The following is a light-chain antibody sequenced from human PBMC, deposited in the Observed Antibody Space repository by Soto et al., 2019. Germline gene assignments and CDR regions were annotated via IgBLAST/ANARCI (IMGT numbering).Light chain of an antibody. V-gene: IGLV2-23*01. CDR3: CSYVGASTYV. CDR2: EDT. CDR1: TSFVGSYNL. Sequence: QSALTQPASVSGSPGQSITISCTGTTSFVGSYNLVSWYQQHTGKAPQVLIYEDTKRPSGVYNRFSGSISGSTASLTISGLQAEDEADYYCCSYVGASTYVFGTGTKVTVL. J-gene: IGLJ1*01.